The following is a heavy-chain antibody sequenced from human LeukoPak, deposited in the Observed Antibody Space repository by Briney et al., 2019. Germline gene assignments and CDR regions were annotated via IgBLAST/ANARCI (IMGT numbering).Heavy chain of an antibody. Sequence: GGSLRLSCAASGFTFSSYAMSWVRQAPGKGLEWVSTISGSGSTYYADSVKGRFTISRDNSKNTLYLQMNSLRAEDTAVYHCAKQYSSSWHYFDYWGQGTLVTVSS. J-gene: IGHJ4*02. CDR2: ISGSGST. CDR1: GFTFSSYA. CDR3: AKQYSSSWHYFDY. V-gene: IGHV3-23*01. D-gene: IGHD6-13*01.